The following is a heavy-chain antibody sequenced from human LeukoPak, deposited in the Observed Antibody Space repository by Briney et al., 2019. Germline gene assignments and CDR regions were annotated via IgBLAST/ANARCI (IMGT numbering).Heavy chain of an antibody. Sequence: SVKVSCKASGGTFSSYAVSWVRQAPGQGLEWMGGIIPIFGTANYAQKFQGRVTITTDESTSTAYMELSSLRSEDTAVYYCARAVLLWFGPHDAFDIWGQGTMVTVST. D-gene: IGHD3-10*01. J-gene: IGHJ3*02. V-gene: IGHV1-69*05. CDR3: ARAVLLWFGPHDAFDI. CDR1: GGTFSSYA. CDR2: IIPIFGTA.